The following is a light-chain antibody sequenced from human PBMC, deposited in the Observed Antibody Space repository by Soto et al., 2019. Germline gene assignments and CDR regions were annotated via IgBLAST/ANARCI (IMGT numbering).Light chain of an antibody. V-gene: IGLV1-51*01. J-gene: IGLJ2*01. CDR3: GTWDSSLSGVV. CDR2: DND. CDR1: SSNIGGFY. Sequence: QSVLTQPPSVSAAPGQRVTISCSGSSSNIGGFYVSWYQQVPGTAPKLLIYDNDKRPSGIPDRFSGSKSGTSATLGINGLQNGDEADYYCGTWDSSLSGVVFGGGTKLTVL.